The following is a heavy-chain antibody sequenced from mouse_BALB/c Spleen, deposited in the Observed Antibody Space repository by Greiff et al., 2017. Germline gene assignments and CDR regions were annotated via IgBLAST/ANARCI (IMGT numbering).Heavy chain of an antibody. CDR2: ISDGGSYT. Sequence: EVKLMESGGGLVKPGGSLKLSCAASGFTFSDYYMYWVSQTPEKRLEWVATISDGGSYTYYPDSVKGRFTISRDNAKNNLYLQMSSLKSEDTAMYYCARDGYGYDDAMDYWGQGTSVTVSS. V-gene: IGHV5-4*02. D-gene: IGHD2-2*01. CDR3: ARDGYGYDDAMDY. CDR1: GFTFSDYY. J-gene: IGHJ4*01.